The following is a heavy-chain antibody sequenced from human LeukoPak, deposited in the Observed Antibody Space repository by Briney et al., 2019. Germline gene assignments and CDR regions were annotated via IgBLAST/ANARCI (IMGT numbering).Heavy chain of an antibody. CDR1: GGSVNTHTDF. D-gene: IGHD5-12*01. Sequence: SQTLSLTCTLSGGSVNTHTDFWNWVRQPAGKRLEWIGRIYSSGATEYNPSLHNRVTMSLNMSTNQFSRLLNSATASDTAVYYCARYREPYDRLPHALELWGHGTMVTVSS. V-gene: IGHV4-61*02. CDR3: ARYREPYDRLPHALEL. J-gene: IGHJ3*01. CDR2: IYSSGAT.